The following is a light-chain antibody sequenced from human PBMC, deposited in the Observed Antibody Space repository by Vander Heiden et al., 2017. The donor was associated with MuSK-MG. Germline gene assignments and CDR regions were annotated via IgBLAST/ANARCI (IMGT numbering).Light chain of an antibody. V-gene: IGKV3-11*01. CDR3: QQRSNWLET. Sequence: VLTQSPATLSLSPGERATLSCRASQSVSSYLAWYQQKPGQAPRLLIYDASNRATGIPARFSGSGSGTDFTLTISSLEPEDFAVYYCQQRSNWLETFGQGTRLEIK. CDR2: DAS. J-gene: IGKJ5*01. CDR1: QSVSSY.